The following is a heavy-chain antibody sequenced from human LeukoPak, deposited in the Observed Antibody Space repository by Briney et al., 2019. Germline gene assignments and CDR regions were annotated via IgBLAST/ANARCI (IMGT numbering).Heavy chain of an antibody. J-gene: IGHJ4*02. D-gene: IGHD6-19*01. CDR2: TFYRSRWYN. CDR3: ARAPHAVAGTVYFDY. Sequence: SQTLSLTCAISGDSVSSNSAAWNWIRQSPSRGLEWLGRTFYRSRWYNDYAKSVRSRINITPDTSNNQFSLQLNSVTPEDTAVYYCARAPHAVAGTVYFDYWDQGTLVTVSS. V-gene: IGHV6-1*01. CDR1: GDSVSSNSAA.